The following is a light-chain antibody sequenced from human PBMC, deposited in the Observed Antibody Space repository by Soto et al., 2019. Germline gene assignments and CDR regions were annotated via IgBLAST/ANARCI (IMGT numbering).Light chain of an antibody. CDR1: SSDIGGYNY. Sequence: QSALTQPASVSGSHGQSITISCTGTSSDIGGYNYVSWHQQHPGKAPKLLIYEVSNRPSGVSNRFSGSKSGNTASLTISGLHPEDEADYYCNSYASSNTWVFGGGTKVTVL. CDR2: EVS. V-gene: IGLV2-14*01. CDR3: NSYASSNTWV. J-gene: IGLJ3*02.